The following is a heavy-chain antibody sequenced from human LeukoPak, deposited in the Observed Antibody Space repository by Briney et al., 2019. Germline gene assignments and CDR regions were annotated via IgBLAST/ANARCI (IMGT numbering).Heavy chain of an antibody. CDR2: ISAYNGNT. V-gene: IGHV1-18*01. J-gene: IGHJ4*02. CDR3: ARGPGYYY. CDR1: GYTCTSYG. D-gene: IGHD5-18*01. Sequence: GASVKVSCKASGYTCTSYGISWVRQAPGQGLEWMGWISAYNGNTNYAQKFQGRVTITRDTSASTAYMELSSLRSEDTAVYYCARGPGYYYWGQGTLVTVSS.